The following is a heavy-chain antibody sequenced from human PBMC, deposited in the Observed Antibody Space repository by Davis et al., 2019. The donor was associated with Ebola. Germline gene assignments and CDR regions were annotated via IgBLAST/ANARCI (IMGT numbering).Heavy chain of an antibody. J-gene: IGHJ6*02. D-gene: IGHD2-15*01. CDR1: GFTFSSYS. V-gene: IGHV3-48*01. CDR3: AKERLMGVVVVAATQGMDV. Sequence: GESLKISCAASGFTFSSYSMNWVRQAPGKGLEWVSYISSSSSTIYYADSVKGRFTISRDNSKNTLYLQMNSLRAEDTAVYYCAKERLMGVVVVAATQGMDVWGQGTTVTVSS. CDR2: ISSSSSTI.